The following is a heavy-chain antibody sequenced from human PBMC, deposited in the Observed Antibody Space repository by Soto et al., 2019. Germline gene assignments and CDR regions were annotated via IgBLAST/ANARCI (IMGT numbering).Heavy chain of an antibody. CDR2: IIPIFGTP. J-gene: IGHJ4*02. D-gene: IGHD3-10*01. Sequence: QVQLVQSGAEVKKPGSSVKVSCKASGGIFSHYAISWLRQAPGQGLEWMGGIIPIFGTPNYAERFQGTFTSTADESTPTSYMELSRLKSEDTAVYYCARDRDDYDSGNYYNRIDFWGQGTLVTVSS. V-gene: IGHV1-69*01. CDR3: ARDRDDYDSGNYYNRIDF. CDR1: GGIFSHYA.